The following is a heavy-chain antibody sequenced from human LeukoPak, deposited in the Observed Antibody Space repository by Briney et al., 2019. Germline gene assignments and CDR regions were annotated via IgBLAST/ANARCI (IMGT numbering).Heavy chain of an antibody. CDR3: ARDRYCSSTSCYRFYYYMDV. CDR2: IYYSGST. V-gene: IGHV4-59*01. Sequence: PSETLSLTCAVYGGSFSSYYWSWIRQPPGKGLEWIGYIYYSGSTNYNPSLKSRVTISVDTSKNQFSLKLSSVTAADTAVYYCARDRYCSSTSCYRFYYYMDVWGKGTTVTVSS. J-gene: IGHJ6*03. D-gene: IGHD2-2*02. CDR1: GGSFSSYY.